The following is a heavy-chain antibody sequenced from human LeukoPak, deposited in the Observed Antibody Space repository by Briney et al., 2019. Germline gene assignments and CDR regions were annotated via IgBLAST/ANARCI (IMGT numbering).Heavy chain of an antibody. J-gene: IGHJ4*02. V-gene: IGHV4-59*01. CDR2: IYHTGSA. D-gene: IGHD3-22*01. Sequence: SETLSLTCTVSGGSIGGSYWNWIRQPPGKGLEWIGYIYHTGSANYNPSLKSRVTTSVDTSKNQFSLKLSSVTSADTAVYYCARRLYYYDSTFDYWGQGTLVTVSS. CDR3: ARRLYYYDSTFDY. CDR1: GGSIGGSY.